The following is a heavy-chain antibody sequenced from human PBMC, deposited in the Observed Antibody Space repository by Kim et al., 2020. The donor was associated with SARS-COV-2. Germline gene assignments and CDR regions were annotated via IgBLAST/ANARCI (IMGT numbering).Heavy chain of an antibody. CDR2: INGDGTGI. J-gene: IGHJ4*02. CDR3: ARALGGSVLDY. D-gene: IGHD3-16*01. CDR1: GFTFSSDW. V-gene: IGHV3-74*03. Sequence: GGSLRLSCAASGFTFSSDWMHWVRQVPGKGPVWISRINGDGTGIMYADSVKGRITISRDNARKTLYLQMNSLRVEDTAVYYCARALGGSVLDYWGQGTLVTVAS.